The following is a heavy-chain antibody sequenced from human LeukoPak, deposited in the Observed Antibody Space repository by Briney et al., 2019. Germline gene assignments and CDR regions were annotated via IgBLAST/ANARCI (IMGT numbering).Heavy chain of an antibody. CDR1: GYTFTSYD. D-gene: IGHD1-26*01. J-gene: IGHJ6*02. V-gene: IGHV1-8*01. CDR3: AVGYSGSYYYYYYGMDV. Sequence: ASVKVSCKASGYTFTSYDINWVRQTTGQGLEWMGWMNPNSGNTGYAQEFQGRVTMTRNTSISTAYMELSSLRSEDTAVYYCAVGYSGSYYYYYYGMDVWGQGTTVTVSS. CDR2: MNPNSGNT.